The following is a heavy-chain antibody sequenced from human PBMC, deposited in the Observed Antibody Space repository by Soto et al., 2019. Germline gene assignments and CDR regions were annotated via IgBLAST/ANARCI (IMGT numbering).Heavy chain of an antibody. V-gene: IGHV3-23*01. D-gene: IGHD6-13*01. CDR3: AKSIAAAGTPSFDY. Sequence: GGSLRLSCAASGFTFSDYYMSWIRQAPGKGLEWVSAISGSGGSTYYADSVKGRFTISRDNSKNTLYLQMNSLRAEDTAVYYCAKSIAAAGTPSFDYWGQGTLVTVSS. J-gene: IGHJ4*02. CDR2: ISGSGGST. CDR1: GFTFSDYY.